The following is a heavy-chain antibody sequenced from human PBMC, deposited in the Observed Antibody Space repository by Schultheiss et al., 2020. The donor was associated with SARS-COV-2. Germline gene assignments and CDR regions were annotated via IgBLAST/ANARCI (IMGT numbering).Heavy chain of an antibody. D-gene: IGHD4-17*01. J-gene: IGHJ6*02. CDR1: GGSISSSSYY. CDR3: ARHVDYGDYFYYYYYGMDV. Sequence: SETLSLTCTVSGGSISSSSYYWGWIRQPPGKGLEWIGSIYTSGSTNYNPSLKSRVTMSVDTSKNQFSLKLSSVTAADTAVYYCARHVDYGDYFYYYYYGMDVWGQGTTVTVSS. CDR2: IYTSGST. V-gene: IGHV4-39*01.